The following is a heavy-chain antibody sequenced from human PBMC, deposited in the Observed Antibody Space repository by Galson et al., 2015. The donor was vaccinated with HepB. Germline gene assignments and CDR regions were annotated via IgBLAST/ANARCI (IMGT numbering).Heavy chain of an antibody. CDR2: INAANGNT. D-gene: IGHD3-16*01. V-gene: IGHV1-3*01. Sequence: SVKVSCKASGYTFTNYAHHWVRQAPRQTLEWMGWINAANGNTKYSPKLPGRVTITRDTSRATVYMQMNSLKSEDTAHYYCVREKGADSIFDSWGQGTLVTVSS. CDR1: GYTFTNYA. CDR3: VREKGADSIFDS. J-gene: IGHJ4*02.